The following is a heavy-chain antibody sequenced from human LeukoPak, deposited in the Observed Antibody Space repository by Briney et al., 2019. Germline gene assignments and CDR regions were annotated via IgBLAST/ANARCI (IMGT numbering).Heavy chain of an antibody. Sequence: ASVKVSCKASGGTFSSYAISWVRQAPGQGLEWMGRINPNSGGTKSADSFQGRVTMTRDTSISTAYMELSRLRSDDTAIYYCARDKKINTWLYGGCDSWGQGTLVTVSS. CDR1: GGTFSSYA. D-gene: IGHD3-16*01. V-gene: IGHV1-2*02. CDR2: INPNSGGT. J-gene: IGHJ4*02. CDR3: ARDKKINTWLYGGCDS.